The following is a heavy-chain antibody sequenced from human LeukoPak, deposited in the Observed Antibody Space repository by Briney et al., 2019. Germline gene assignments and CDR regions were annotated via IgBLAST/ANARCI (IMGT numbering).Heavy chain of an antibody. V-gene: IGHV3-30*18. CDR2: ISYDGSNK. Sequence: PGGSLRLSCAASGFTFTNAWMNWVRQAPGKGLEWVAVISYDGSNKYYADSVKGRFTISRDNSKNTLYLQMNSLRAEDTAVYYCAKAGYYYDSSGDYYYYGMDVWGQGTTVTVSS. J-gene: IGHJ6*02. CDR3: AKAGYYYDSSGDYYYYGMDV. CDR1: GFTFTNAW. D-gene: IGHD3-22*01.